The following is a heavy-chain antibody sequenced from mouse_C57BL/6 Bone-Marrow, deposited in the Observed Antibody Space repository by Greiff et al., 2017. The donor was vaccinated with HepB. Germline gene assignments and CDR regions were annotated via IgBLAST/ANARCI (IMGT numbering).Heavy chain of an antibody. CDR3: AIWLLKFAY. V-gene: IGHV5-6*01. D-gene: IGHD2-3*01. CDR2: ISSGGSYT. J-gene: IGHJ3*01. Sequence: EVQVVESGGDLVKPGGSLKLSCAASGFTFSSYGMSWVRQTPDKRLEWVATISSGGSYTYYPDSVKGRFTISRDNAKNTLYLQMSSLKSEDTAMYYCAIWLLKFAYWGQGTLVTVSA. CDR1: GFTFSSYG.